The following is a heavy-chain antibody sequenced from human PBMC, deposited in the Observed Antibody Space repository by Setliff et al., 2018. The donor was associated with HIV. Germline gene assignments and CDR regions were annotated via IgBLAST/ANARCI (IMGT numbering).Heavy chain of an antibody. CDR3: ARDHNSGTLHAFDL. CDR1: GDPINSHN. D-gene: IGHD1-26*01. Sequence: SETLSLTCTVSGDPINSHNWSWIRQPPGEGLEWIGHISYSEYTNYNPSLKSRVTISLDTSKKHFSLDLYSVTAADTAVYYCARDHNSGTLHAFDLWGQGTKVTVSS. J-gene: IGHJ3*01. V-gene: IGHV4-59*11. CDR2: ISYSEYT.